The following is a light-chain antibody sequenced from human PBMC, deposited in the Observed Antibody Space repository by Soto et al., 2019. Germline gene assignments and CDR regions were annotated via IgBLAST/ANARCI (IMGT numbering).Light chain of an antibody. J-gene: IGKJ1*01. CDR1: QSVSSN. Sequence: EIVMTQSPATLSVSPGERATLSCRASQSVSSNLAWYQQKPGQAPRLLIYGASTRATGIPARFSGSGSGTEFTLTISSLQSEDCAVYCCQQYNNWPPWTFGQETKVEIK. CDR2: GAS. V-gene: IGKV3-15*01. CDR3: QQYNNWPPWT.